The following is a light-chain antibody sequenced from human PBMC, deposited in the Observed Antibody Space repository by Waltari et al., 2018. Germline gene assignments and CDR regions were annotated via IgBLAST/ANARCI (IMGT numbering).Light chain of an antibody. CDR1: YSNGGANV. CDR2: RND. J-gene: IGLJ2*01. CDR3: ASWDDSLNGRWV. V-gene: IGLV1-44*01. Sequence: QSVLTQPPSASGTPGQRVTISCSGSYSNGGANVVHWYQHPPGTAPKLLSYRNDRRPSGVPDRFSASKSGTSASLAISGLRPEDEADYYCASWDDSLNGRWVFGGGTKLTVL.